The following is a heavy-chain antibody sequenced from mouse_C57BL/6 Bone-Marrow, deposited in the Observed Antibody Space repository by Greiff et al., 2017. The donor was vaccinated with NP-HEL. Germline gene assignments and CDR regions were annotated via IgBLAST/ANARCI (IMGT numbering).Heavy chain of an antibody. CDR1: GYTFTSYW. Sequence: VQLQQPGAELVRPGSSVKLSCKASGYTFTSYWMHWVKQRPIQGLEWIGNIDPSDSETHYNQKFKDKATLTVDKSSSTAYMQLSSLTSEDSAVYYCARADYDVDWFAYWGQGTLVTVSA. V-gene: IGHV1-52*01. CDR3: ARADYDVDWFAY. CDR2: IDPSDSET. D-gene: IGHD2-4*01. J-gene: IGHJ3*01.